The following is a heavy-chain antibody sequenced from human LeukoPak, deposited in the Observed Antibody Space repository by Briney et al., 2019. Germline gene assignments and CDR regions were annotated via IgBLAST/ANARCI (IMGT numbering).Heavy chain of an antibody. D-gene: IGHD6-19*01. CDR2: IRSKAYGGIT. Sequence: GGSLRLSCTASGFTFGDYAMSWFRQAPGKGLEWVGFIRSKAYGGITECAASVKGRFTISRDDSKSIAYLQMNSLKTEDTAVYYCTRDPFSVVAVAGTVFDYWGQGTLVTVSS. J-gene: IGHJ4*02. V-gene: IGHV3-49*03. CDR3: TRDPFSVVAVAGTVFDY. CDR1: GFTFGDYA.